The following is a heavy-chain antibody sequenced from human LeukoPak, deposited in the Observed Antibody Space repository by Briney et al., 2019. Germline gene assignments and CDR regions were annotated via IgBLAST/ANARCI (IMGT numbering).Heavy chain of an antibody. V-gene: IGHV3-30*04. CDR1: GFTFSHYV. J-gene: IGHJ6*02. CDR3: ARHYYGGDSGYYVMDV. D-gene: IGHD4-23*01. CDR2: ISYDGRDK. Sequence: GRSLRLSCAASGFTFSHYVMHWVRQAPGKGLEWVAVISYDGRDKYYADSVKGRFTISRDISKITLYLQMNSLTAEDTAVYYCARHYYGGDSGYYVMDVWGQETTVTVSS.